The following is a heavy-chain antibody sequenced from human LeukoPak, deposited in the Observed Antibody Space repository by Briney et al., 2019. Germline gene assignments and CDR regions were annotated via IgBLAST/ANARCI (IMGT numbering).Heavy chain of an antibody. Sequence: GASVKVSCKASGYTFTSYGISWVRQAPGQGLEWMGWISAYNGNTNYAQKLQGRVTMTTDTSTSTAYMELRSLRSDDTAVYYCASTSSGWPDYYYYGVDVWGQGTTVTVSS. CDR1: GYTFTSYG. V-gene: IGHV1-18*01. J-gene: IGHJ6*02. CDR2: ISAYNGNT. CDR3: ASTSSGWPDYYYYGVDV. D-gene: IGHD6-19*01.